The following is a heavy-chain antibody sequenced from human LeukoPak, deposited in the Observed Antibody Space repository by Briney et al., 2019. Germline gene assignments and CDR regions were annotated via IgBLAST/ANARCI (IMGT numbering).Heavy chain of an antibody. CDR3: ARYYAPRRYNWFDP. V-gene: IGHV4-34*01. Sequence: PSETLSLTCAVYGGSFSGYYWSWIRQPSGKGLEWIGEINHSGSTNYNPSLKSRVTISVDTSKNQFSLKLSSVTAADTAVYYCARYYAPRRYNWFDPWGQGTLVTVSS. J-gene: IGHJ5*02. CDR2: INHSGST. CDR1: GGSFSGYY. D-gene: IGHD3-16*01.